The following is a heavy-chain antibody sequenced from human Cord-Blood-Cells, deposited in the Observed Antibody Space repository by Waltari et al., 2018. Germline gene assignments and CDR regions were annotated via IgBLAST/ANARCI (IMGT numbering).Heavy chain of an antibody. D-gene: IGHD7-27*01. Sequence: QVQLVESGGGVVQPGRYLRLSCAASGFTFSSYGMHWVRPAPGKGLEWVAVICYDGSNKYYADSVKGRFTISRDNSKNTLYLQMNSLRAEDTAVYYCARGGVTGDRGYFDLWGRGTLVTVSS. V-gene: IGHV3-33*01. CDR1: GFTFSSYG. CDR3: ARGGVTGDRGYFDL. CDR2: ICYDGSNK. J-gene: IGHJ2*01.